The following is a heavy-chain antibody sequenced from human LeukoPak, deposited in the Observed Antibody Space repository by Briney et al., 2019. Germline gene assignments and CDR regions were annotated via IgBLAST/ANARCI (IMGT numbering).Heavy chain of an antibody. CDR2: ITSNSGVT. CDR1: GYTFTGYY. D-gene: IGHD1-26*01. Sequence: ASVKVSCKASGYTFTGYYMHWVRQAPGQGLELMGWITSNSGVTNYAQKFQGRVTMTRDTSISTAYMELSSLRSDDTAVYYCARHVKWELLYWGQGTLVTVSS. V-gene: IGHV1-2*02. J-gene: IGHJ4*02. CDR3: ARHVKWELLY.